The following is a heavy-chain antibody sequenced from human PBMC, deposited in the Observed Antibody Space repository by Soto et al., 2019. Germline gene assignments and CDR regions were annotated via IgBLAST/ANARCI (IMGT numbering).Heavy chain of an antibody. J-gene: IGHJ4*02. V-gene: IGHV4-38-2*01. Sequence: PSETLSLTCAVSGYSISSGYYWGWIRQPPGKGLEWIGSIYHSGSTYYNPSLKSRVTISVDTSKNQFSLKLSSVTAADTAVYYCASRSSSEDYWGQGTLVTVSS. CDR3: ASRSSSEDY. D-gene: IGHD6-13*01. CDR1: GYSISSGYY. CDR2: IYHSGST.